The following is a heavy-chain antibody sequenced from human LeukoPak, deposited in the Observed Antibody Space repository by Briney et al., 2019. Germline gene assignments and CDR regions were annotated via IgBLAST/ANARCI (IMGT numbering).Heavy chain of an antibody. D-gene: IGHD3-3*01. Sequence: GGSLRLSCAASGFTFSSYAMSWVRQAPGKGLEWLSAISGSGGSTYYADSVKGRFTISRDNSKNTLYLQMNSLRAEDTAVYYGAKHSFDYDFWSGYYLDYWGQGTLVTVSS. CDR1: GFTFSSYA. CDR2: ISGSGGST. J-gene: IGHJ4*02. V-gene: IGHV3-23*01. CDR3: AKHSFDYDFWSGYYLDY.